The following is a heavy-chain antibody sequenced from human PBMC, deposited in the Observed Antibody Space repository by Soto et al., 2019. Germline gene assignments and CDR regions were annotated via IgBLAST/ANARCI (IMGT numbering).Heavy chain of an antibody. J-gene: IGHJ4*02. V-gene: IGHV3-23*01. Sequence: ESLRLSCAASGFTFSSYAMSWVRQAPGKGLEWVSAISGSGGSTYYADSVKGRFTISRDNSKNTLYLQMNSLRAEDTAVYYCAKDSTMVRGRPDYWGQGTLVTVSS. CDR3: AKDSTMVRGRPDY. CDR2: ISGSGGST. D-gene: IGHD3-10*01. CDR1: GFTFSSYA.